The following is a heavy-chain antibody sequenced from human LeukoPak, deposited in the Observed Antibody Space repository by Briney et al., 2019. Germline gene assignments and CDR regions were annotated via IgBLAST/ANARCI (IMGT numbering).Heavy chain of an antibody. Sequence: PGGSLRLSCAASGFTFSNAWMSWVRQAPGKGLEWVGRVKTKSDGGTADYAAPVKGRFAISRDDSKNTLYLQMNSLKTEDTAVYFCATDKGARDYWGQGTLVTVSS. V-gene: IGHV3-15*01. CDR3: ATDKGARDY. D-gene: IGHD4/OR15-4a*01. CDR1: GFTFSNAW. CDR2: VKTKSDGGTA. J-gene: IGHJ4*02.